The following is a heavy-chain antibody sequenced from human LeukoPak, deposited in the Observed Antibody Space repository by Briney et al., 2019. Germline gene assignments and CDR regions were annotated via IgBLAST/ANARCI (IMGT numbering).Heavy chain of an antibody. CDR2: IYSGGGT. Sequence: PGGSLRLSCAASGFIVSTKYMTWVRQAPGKGLEWVSVIYSGGGTYYADSVKGRFTISRDNSKNTLYLQMNNLRAEDTALYYCASGGMATVTLDYWGQGTLVVVSS. D-gene: IGHD5-24*01. V-gene: IGHV3-53*01. CDR1: GFIVSTKY. J-gene: IGHJ4*02. CDR3: ASGGMATVTLDY.